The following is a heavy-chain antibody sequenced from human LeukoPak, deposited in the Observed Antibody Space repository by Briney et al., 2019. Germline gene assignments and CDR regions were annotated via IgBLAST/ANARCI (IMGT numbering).Heavy chain of an antibody. CDR3: ARQPLSYYFDY. CDR1: GGSISSYY. J-gene: IGHJ4*02. V-gene: IGHV4-59*08. Sequence: SETLSLTCTVSGGSISSYYWSWIRQPPGKGLEWIGYIYYSGSTNYNPSLKSRITISVDTSKNQFSLKLSSVTAADTAVYYCARQPLSYYFDYWGQGTLVTVS. CDR2: IYYSGST.